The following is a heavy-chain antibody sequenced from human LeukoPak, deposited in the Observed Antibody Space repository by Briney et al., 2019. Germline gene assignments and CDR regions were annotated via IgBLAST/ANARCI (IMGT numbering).Heavy chain of an antibody. J-gene: IGHJ4*02. Sequence: DSVKVSCKASGYTFTGYYMHWVRQAPGQGLEWMGWINPNSGGTNYAQKFQGRVTMTRDTSISTAYMELSRLRSDDTAVYYCARDGPRGYCSSTSCYIDDEELGYWGQGTLVTVSS. CDR2: INPNSGGT. D-gene: IGHD2-2*02. CDR1: GYTFTGYY. V-gene: IGHV1-2*02. CDR3: ARDGPRGYCSSTSCYIDDEELGY.